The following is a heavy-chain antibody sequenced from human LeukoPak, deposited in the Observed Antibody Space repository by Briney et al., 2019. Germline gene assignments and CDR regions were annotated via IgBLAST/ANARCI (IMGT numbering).Heavy chain of an antibody. J-gene: IGHJ4*02. V-gene: IGHV4-61*01. Sequence: SETLSLTCTVSGASVSGDSISSYYWSWIRQPPGKGLEWIGYISYSGSTNYNPSLKSRVTISVDTSRNQFSLKLSSVTAADTAVYYRARGRLGGSGSYYNVLDYWGQGTLVTVSS. CDR1: GASVSGDSISSYY. CDR2: ISYSGST. CDR3: ARGRLGGSGSYYNVLDY. D-gene: IGHD3-10*01.